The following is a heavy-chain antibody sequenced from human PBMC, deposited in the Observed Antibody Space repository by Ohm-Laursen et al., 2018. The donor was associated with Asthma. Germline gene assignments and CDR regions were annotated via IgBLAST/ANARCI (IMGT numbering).Heavy chain of an antibody. V-gene: IGHV4-59*07. D-gene: IGHD3-16*01. CDR3: ARARYYGRYDFDY. J-gene: IGHJ4*02. CDR1: GGSISSYY. Sequence: SDTLSLTCTVSGGSISSYYWSWIRQPPGKGLEWIGYIYYSGSTNYNPSLKSRVTISVDTSKNQFSLKLSSVTAADTAVYYCARARYYGRYDFDYWGQGTLVTVSS. CDR2: IYYSGST.